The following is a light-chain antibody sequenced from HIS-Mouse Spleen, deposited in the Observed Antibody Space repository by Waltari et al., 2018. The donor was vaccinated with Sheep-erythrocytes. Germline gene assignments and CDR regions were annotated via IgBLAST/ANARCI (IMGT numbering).Light chain of an antibody. CDR1: QSVSSSY. J-gene: IGKJ4*01. Sequence: EIVLTQSPGTLSLSPGERATLSCRASQSVSSSYLAWYQQKPCQAPRLLIYGASSRATCIPDRFSGSGSGTDFTLTISRLEPEDFAVYYCQQYGSSPLTFGGGTKVEIK. CDR3: QQYGSSPLT. V-gene: IGKV3-20*01. CDR2: GAS.